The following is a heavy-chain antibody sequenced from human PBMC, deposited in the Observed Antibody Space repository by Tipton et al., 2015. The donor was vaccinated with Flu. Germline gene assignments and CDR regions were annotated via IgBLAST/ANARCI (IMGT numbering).Heavy chain of an antibody. Sequence: TLSLTCIVSGGSVSSGGSYWSWIRQHPGKGLEWIGNIYYSGNTFYNPSLKSRLIISLDKSNNQFSLKLTSVTAADTAVYYCARVQDYYGSGSYVHWGQGTLVTVSS. V-gene: IGHV4-31*03. CDR3: ARVQDYYGSGSYVH. CDR1: GGSVSSGGSY. J-gene: IGHJ4*02. CDR2: IYYSGNT. D-gene: IGHD3-10*01.